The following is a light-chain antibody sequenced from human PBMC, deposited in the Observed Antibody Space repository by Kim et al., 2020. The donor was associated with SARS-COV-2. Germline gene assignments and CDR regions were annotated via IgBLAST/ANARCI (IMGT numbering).Light chain of an antibody. V-gene: IGLV3-1*01. CDR3: QAWDSSTVV. CDR1: KLGDKY. J-gene: IGLJ2*01. Sequence: SYELTQPPSVSVSPGQTASITCSGDKLGDKYACWYQQKPGQSPVLVIYQESKRPSGIPERFSGSNSGSTATLTISGTQAMDEADYYCQAWDSSTVVFGGGTQLTIL. CDR2: QES.